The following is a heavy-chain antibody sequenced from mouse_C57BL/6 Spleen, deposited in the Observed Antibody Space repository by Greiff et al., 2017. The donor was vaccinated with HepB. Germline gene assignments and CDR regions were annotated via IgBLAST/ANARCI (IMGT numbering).Heavy chain of an antibody. CDR1: GYTFTDYE. D-gene: IGHD5-1-1*01. CDR3: TTYQSGGFAY. CDR2: IDPETGGT. V-gene: IGHV1-15*01. Sequence: QVQLQQSGAELVRPGASVTLSCKASGYTFTDYEMHWVKQTPVHGLEWIGAIDPETGGTAYNQKFKGKAILTADKSSSTAYMELRSLTSEDSAVYYCTTYQSGGFAYWGQGTLVTVSA. J-gene: IGHJ3*01.